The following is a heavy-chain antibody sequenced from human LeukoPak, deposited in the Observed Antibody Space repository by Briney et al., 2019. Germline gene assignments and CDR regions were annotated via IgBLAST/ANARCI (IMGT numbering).Heavy chain of an antibody. Sequence: GGSLRLSCAASGFTFSSDAMHWVRQAPGKGLEWVAVISYDGSNNYYADSVKGRLTISRDNSKNTLYLQMNSLRAEDTAVYYCARDRNGMDVWGQGTTVTASS. J-gene: IGHJ6*02. V-gene: IGHV3-30-3*01. CDR1: GFTFSSDA. CDR2: ISYDGSNN. CDR3: ARDRNGMDV.